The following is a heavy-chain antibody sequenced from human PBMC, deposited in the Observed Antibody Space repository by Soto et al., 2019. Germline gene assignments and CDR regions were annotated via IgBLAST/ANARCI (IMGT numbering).Heavy chain of an antibody. CDR1: GFTVSTYG. CDR3: TGEVASGY. CDR2: ISRDGGTK. J-gene: IGHJ4*02. D-gene: IGHD2-8*02. Sequence: QVQLVESGGGVVQPGRSLRLSCAVSGFTVSTYGMHWVRQAPGKGLEWVAVISRDGGTKYYADSVKGRFTISRDNSRNTLFLEMNSLRGAEMAVYYCTGEVASGYWGQGTLVTVSS. V-gene: IGHV3-30*03.